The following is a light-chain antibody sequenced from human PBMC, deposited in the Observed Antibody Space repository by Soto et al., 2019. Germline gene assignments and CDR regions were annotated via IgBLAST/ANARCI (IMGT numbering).Light chain of an antibody. CDR1: QTITTY. CDR2: GAS. J-gene: IGKJ1*01. V-gene: IGKV1-39*01. CDR3: QQSHSTPWT. Sequence: DIQMTQSPSSLSASVGDRVTITCRASQTITTYLNWYQQKPGKAPKLLIYGASSLQSGVPSRFTGSGSETDFTLTISSLQPEDFATYHCQQSHSTPWTFGQGTKVEIK.